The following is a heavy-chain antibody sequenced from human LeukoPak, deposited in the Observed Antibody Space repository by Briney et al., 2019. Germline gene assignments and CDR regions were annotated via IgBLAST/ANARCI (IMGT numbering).Heavy chain of an antibody. CDR1: GFTFSSYA. J-gene: IGHJ4*02. CDR2: ISGSGGST. D-gene: IGHD3-9*01. V-gene: IGHV3-23*01. Sequence: GGSLRLSCAASGFTFSSYAMSWVRQAPGKGLEWVSAISGSGGSTYYADSVKGRFTISRDNSKNTLYLQMNSLRAEDTAVYYCAGHLRYFDWFDYWGQGTLVPVSS. CDR3: AGHLRYFDWFDY.